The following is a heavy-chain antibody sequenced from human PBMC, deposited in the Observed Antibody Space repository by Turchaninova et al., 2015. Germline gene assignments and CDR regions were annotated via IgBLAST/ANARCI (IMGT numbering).Heavy chain of an antibody. CDR3: VRGIHGYNYDY. J-gene: IGHJ4*02. V-gene: IGHV5-51*01. CDR1: GYSFTNLW. D-gene: IGHD5-24*01. CDR2: TYPGNSDT. Sequence: EVQLVQSGTEVTRPGGSRKISRKGSGYSFTNLWIGWVRQMPGKGLEWVGITYPGNSDTRYSPSFQGQVTISADKSSTTASLQWNSLKASDTAMYYCVRGIHGYNYDYWGQGTLVTVSS.